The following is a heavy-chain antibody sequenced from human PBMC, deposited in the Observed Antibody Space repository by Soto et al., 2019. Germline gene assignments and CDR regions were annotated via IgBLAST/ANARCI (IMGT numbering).Heavy chain of an antibody. Sequence: PXXTLSLPFTVSGGSISSYYWSWIRQPPGKGLEWIGYIYYSGSTNYNPSLKSRVTISVDTSKNQFSLKLSSVTAADTAVYYCARRYGPGFDYWGQGTLVTVSS. CDR2: IYYSGST. CDR1: GGSISSYY. J-gene: IGHJ4*02. V-gene: IGHV4-59*08. CDR3: ARRYGPGFDY. D-gene: IGHD4-17*01.